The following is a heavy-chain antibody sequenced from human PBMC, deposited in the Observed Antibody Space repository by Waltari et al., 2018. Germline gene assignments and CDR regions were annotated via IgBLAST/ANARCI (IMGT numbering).Heavy chain of an antibody. D-gene: IGHD3-16*01. Sequence: QVQLHESGPGLVKPSGTLSVMCAVSNFSLSSRFYWGWIRQPPGKGLEWIGGIYQSGSTYYNPSFKRRVTISMDASRNRFSLRLTSVTAADTAVYYCMREVKRGVAITSDFWGQGTLVTVSS. J-gene: IGHJ4*02. V-gene: IGHV4-38-2*02. CDR3: MREVKRGVAITSDF. CDR2: IYQSGST. CDR1: NFSLSSRFY.